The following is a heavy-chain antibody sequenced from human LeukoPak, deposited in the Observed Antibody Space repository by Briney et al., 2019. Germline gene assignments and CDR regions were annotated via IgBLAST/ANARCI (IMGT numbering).Heavy chain of an antibody. CDR3: ARYISVGWSGYDWWVDR. V-gene: IGHV1-2*02. Sequence: ASVKVCCKASGYTFTCYYIHLVRQAPGQGLEWVGWITPNSGGNNSAKKFQGRVTMTRDTSIRTAYMELISLRSDETDLYCCARYISVGWSGYDWWVDRWGQGTLVTVSS. D-gene: IGHD3-3*01. CDR1: GYTFTCYY. CDR2: ITPNSGGN. J-gene: IGHJ5*02.